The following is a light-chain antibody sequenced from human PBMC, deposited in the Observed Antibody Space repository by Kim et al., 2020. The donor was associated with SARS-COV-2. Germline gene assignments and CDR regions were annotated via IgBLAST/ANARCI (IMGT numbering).Light chain of an antibody. CDR3: KQYNDYPIT. CDR1: QGIGSR. V-gene: IGKV1D-16*01. CDR2: AAS. J-gene: IGKJ5*01. Sequence: ASAGNRVTLTRRASQGIGSRLIWYEKKPKKAPKTLIYAASTLQRGVPSRFSGSGSGSGFTLTITTPQPGDTATYFCKQYNDYPITFGQGTRREIK.